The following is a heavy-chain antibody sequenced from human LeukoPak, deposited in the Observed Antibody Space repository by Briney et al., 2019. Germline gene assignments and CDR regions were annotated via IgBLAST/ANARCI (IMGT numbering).Heavy chain of an antibody. V-gene: IGHV3-23*01. Sequence: GGSLRLSCAASGFTFSSYAMSRVRQAPGKGLEWVSAISGSGGSTYYADSVKGRFTISRDNSKNTLYLQMNSLRAEDTAVYYCAKGSIAVAGYAAFDYWGQGTLVTVSS. CDR1: GFTFSSYA. J-gene: IGHJ4*02. CDR3: AKGSIAVAGYAAFDY. CDR2: ISGSGGST. D-gene: IGHD6-19*01.